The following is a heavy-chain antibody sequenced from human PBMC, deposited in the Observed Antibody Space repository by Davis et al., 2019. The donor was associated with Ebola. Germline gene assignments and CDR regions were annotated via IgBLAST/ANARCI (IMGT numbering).Heavy chain of an antibody. CDR2: ITSDGGRT. CDR1: GFTFSINS. J-gene: IGHJ1*01. V-gene: IGHV3-21*01. Sequence: GESLKISCAATGFTFSINSMNWVRQAPGKGLEWVSSITSDGGRTTYAESVKGRFTISRDNAKNSLYLQMNGLRAEDTAVYYCARSGGDCYSRGDCYFQHWGQGTLVTVSS. D-gene: IGHD2-21*02. CDR3: ARSGGDCYSRGDCYFQH.